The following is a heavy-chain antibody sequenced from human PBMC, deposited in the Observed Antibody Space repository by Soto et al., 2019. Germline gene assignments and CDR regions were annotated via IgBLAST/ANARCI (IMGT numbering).Heavy chain of an antibody. CDR2: IYQSGTT. V-gene: IGHV4-30-2*01. CDR1: GGSISRGAYF. Sequence: ASETLCLTWSGSGGSISRGAYFLSRIRQAPKKGLDWLGFIYQSGTTYYRPSLQSRVAISMDKSKNKLSLQLRSVTAEDTEVYYCVRDDS. CDR3: VRDDS. J-gene: IGHJ5*01.